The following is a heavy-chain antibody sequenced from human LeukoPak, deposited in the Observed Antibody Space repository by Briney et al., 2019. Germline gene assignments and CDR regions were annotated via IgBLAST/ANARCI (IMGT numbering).Heavy chain of an antibody. CDR1: GFTFSDYY. Sequence: GGSLRLSCAASGFTFSDYYMSWIRQAPGKGLEWVSYISGGGSTIYYADSVKGRFTISRDNAKNSLYLQMNSLRAEDTAVYYCAKEAVRGSGSYYIEAFDIWGQGTMVTVSS. CDR3: AKEAVRGSGSYYIEAFDI. V-gene: IGHV3-11*01. CDR2: ISGGGSTI. J-gene: IGHJ3*02. D-gene: IGHD3-10*01.